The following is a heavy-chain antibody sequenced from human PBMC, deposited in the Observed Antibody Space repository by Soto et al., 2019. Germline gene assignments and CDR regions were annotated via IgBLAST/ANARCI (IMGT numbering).Heavy chain of an antibody. CDR1: GGSISSSNW. V-gene: IGHV4-4*02. Sequence: SETLSLTCAVSGGSISSSNWWSWVRQPPGKGLEWIGEIYHSGSTNYNPSLKSRVTISVDKSKNQFSLKLSSVTAADTAVYYCARVYYGSGSYQSYYYYGMDVWGQWTTVTVSS. J-gene: IGHJ6*02. CDR3: ARVYYGSGSYQSYYYYGMDV. CDR2: IYHSGST. D-gene: IGHD3-10*01.